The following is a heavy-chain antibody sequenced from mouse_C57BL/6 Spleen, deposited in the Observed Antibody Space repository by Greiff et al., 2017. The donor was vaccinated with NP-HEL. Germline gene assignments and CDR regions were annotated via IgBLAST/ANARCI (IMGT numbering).Heavy chain of an antibody. CDR1: GYTFTSYW. V-gene: IGHV1-53*01. CDR2: INPSNGGT. D-gene: IGHD2-3*01. CDR3: ARMDDGYYYYAMDY. Sequence: QVHVKQPGTELVKPGASVKLSCKASGYTFTSYWMHWVKQRPGQGLEWIGNINPSNGGTNYNEKFKSKATLTVDKSSSTAYMQLSSLTSEDSAVYYCARMDDGYYYYAMDYWGQGTSVTVSS. J-gene: IGHJ4*01.